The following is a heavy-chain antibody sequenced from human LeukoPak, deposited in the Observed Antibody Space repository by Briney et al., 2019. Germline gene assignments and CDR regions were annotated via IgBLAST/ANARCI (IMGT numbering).Heavy chain of an antibody. D-gene: IGHD6-25*01. CDR2: ISSRSNYI. CDR1: GFTFSSYS. J-gene: IGHJ6*02. Sequence: PEESLRLSCVASGFTFSSYSMNWVRQAPGKGLEWVSAISSRSNYIYYADSVKGRFTISRDNAKNSLYVQMNSLRAEDTAVYYCARIAAAAPYGMDVWGQGTTVTVSS. V-gene: IGHV3-21*01. CDR3: ARIAAAAPYGMDV.